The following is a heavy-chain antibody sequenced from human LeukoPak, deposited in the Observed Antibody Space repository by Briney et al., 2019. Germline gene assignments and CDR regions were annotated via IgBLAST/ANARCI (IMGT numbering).Heavy chain of an antibody. CDR1: GGSISSYY. Sequence: SETLSLTCTASGGSISSYYWSWIRQPPGKGLEWIGYIHYSGSTKYNPSLKSRVAISVDASKNQFSLKLSSVTAADTAVYYCARDNTVTTRLNWFDPWGQGTLVTVSS. D-gene: IGHD4-11*01. CDR2: IHYSGST. J-gene: IGHJ5*02. CDR3: ARDNTVTTRLNWFDP. V-gene: IGHV4-59*12.